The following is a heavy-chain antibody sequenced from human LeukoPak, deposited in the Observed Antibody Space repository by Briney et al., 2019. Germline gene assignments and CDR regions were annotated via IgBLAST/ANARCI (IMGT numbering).Heavy chain of an antibody. J-gene: IGHJ4*02. D-gene: IGHD4-23*01. CDR1: GYTFTSYA. CDR2: IIPIFGTA. V-gene: IGHV1-69*13. CDR3: AGALFGGNSGFDY. Sequence: GASVKVSCKASGYTFTSYAISWVRQAPGQGLEWMGGIIPIFGTANYAQKFQGRVTITADESTSTAYMELSSLRSEDTAVYYCAGALFGGNSGFDYWGQGTLVTVSS.